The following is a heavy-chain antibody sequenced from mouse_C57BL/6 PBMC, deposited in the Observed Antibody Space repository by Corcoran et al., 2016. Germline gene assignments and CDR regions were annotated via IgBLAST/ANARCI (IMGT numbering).Heavy chain of an antibody. J-gene: IGHJ3*01. CDR2: IYPGEGDT. CDR3: AISDYDGAWFAY. Sequence: QVQLQQSGAELVKPGASVKISCKASGYAFSSYWMNWVKQWPGKGLEWIGQIYPGEGDTNYNGKFKGKATLTADKSSSTAYMQLSSLTSEDSAVYVFAISDYDGAWFAYWGQGTVFTVSA. D-gene: IGHD2-4*01. V-gene: IGHV1-80*01. CDR1: GYAFSSYW.